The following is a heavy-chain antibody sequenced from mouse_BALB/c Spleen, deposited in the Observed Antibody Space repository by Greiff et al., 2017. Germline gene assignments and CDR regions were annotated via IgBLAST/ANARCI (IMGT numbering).Heavy chain of an antibody. CDR3: AREGTTAYAMDY. D-gene: IGHD1-2*01. CDR2: IYPGNVNT. CDR1: GYTFTSYY. Sequence: QVQLQQSGPELVKPGASVRISCKASGYTFTSYYIHWVKQRPGQGLEWIGWIYPGNVNTKYNEKFKGKATLTADKSSSTAYMQLSSLTSEDSAVYFCAREGTTAYAMDYWGQGTSVTVSS. J-gene: IGHJ4*01. V-gene: IGHV1S56*01.